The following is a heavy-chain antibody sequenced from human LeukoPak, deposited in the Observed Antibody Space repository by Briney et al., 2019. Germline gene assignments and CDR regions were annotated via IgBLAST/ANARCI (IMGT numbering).Heavy chain of an antibody. CDR3: ARSLPLRGSYSFDY. Sequence: GSLRLSCTASGFTFGDYAMSWFRQAPGKGLEWVSYISSSSTIYYADSVKGRFTISRDNSKNTLYLQMNSLRAEDTALYYCARSLPLRGSYSFDYWGQGILVTVSS. CDR2: ISSSSTI. V-gene: IGHV3-69-1*01. CDR1: GFTFGDYA. J-gene: IGHJ4*01. D-gene: IGHD1-26*01.